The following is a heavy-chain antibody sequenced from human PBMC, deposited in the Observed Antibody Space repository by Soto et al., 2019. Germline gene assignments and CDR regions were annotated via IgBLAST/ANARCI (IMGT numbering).Heavy chain of an antibody. J-gene: IGHJ4*02. CDR1: GGSISSSSYY. CDR2: IYYSGST. CDR3: ARHGTLLIDY. Sequence: QLQLQESGPGLGKPSETLSLTCTVSGGSISSSSYYWGWIRQPPGKGLEWIGSIYYSGSTYYNPSLKSRVTISVDTSKNQSSLKLSSVTAEDTAVYYCARHGTLLIDYWGQGTLVTVSS. V-gene: IGHV4-39*01. D-gene: IGHD1-26*01.